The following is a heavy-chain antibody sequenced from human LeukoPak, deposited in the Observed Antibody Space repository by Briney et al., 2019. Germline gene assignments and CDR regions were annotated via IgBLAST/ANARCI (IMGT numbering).Heavy chain of an antibody. CDR1: GYTFTNYA. CDR2: INAGNGNT. D-gene: IGHD1-14*01. Sequence: GASVKVSCKAFGYTFTNYAMHWVRQAPGQRLEWMGWINAGNGNTKYSQKLQGRVTISRDTSASTVYMELSSLRSEDTAVYYCARDIDREFNWFDPWGQGTLVTVSS. V-gene: IGHV1-3*01. J-gene: IGHJ5*02. CDR3: ARDIDREFNWFDP.